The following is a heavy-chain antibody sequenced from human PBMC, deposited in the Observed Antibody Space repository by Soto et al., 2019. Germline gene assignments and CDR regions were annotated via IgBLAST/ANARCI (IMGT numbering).Heavy chain of an antibody. D-gene: IGHD5-12*01. Sequence: QVQLVQSGAEVKKPGSSVKVSCKASGGTFSSYAISWVRQAPGQGLEWMGGIIPIFGTANYAQKFQGRVTITADDSTRTAYMEQSILRSEDTAVYYWARGRGGYDQAYYYGMDVWGPGTTVTVSS. CDR3: ARGRGGYDQAYYYGMDV. CDR2: IIPIFGTA. J-gene: IGHJ6*02. CDR1: GGTFSSYA. V-gene: IGHV1-69*12.